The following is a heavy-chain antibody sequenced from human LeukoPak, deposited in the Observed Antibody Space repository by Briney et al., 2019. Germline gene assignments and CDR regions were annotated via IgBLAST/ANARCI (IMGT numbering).Heavy chain of an antibody. Sequence: PGGSLRLSCAASGFTFSDHYMDWVRQAPGKGLEWVCRIRNKANIYTTEYAASVKGRFTISRDDSKNSLYLQMNSLKTEDTAVYYCARAPNSGTLGEDYWGQGTLVTVSS. D-gene: IGHD1-26*01. CDR2: IRNKANIYTT. V-gene: IGHV3-72*01. J-gene: IGHJ4*02. CDR1: GFTFSDHY. CDR3: ARAPNSGTLGEDY.